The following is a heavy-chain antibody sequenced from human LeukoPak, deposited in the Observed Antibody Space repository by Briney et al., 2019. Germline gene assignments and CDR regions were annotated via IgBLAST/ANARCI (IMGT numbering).Heavy chain of an antibody. CDR1: GFTSISYG. Sequence: GGSLRLSCAASGFTSISYGMQWVRHAPRKGLVWVSRINTDGSSTSYAASVKGRFTVSRDNAKNTLYLQVNSLRAEDTAVYFCTRELPREVTLDYWGQGTLVTVSS. CDR2: INTDGSST. D-gene: IGHD2-21*02. CDR3: TRELPREVTLDY. V-gene: IGHV3-74*01. J-gene: IGHJ4*01.